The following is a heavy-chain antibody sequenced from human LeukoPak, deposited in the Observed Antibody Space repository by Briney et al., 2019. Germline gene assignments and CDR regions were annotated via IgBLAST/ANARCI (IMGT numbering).Heavy chain of an antibody. CDR2: ISSSSSYI. Sequence: GGSLRLSCAASGFTFSSYSMNWVRQAPGKGLEWVSSISSSSSYIYYADSVKGRFTISRDNAKNSLYLQMNSLRAEDTAVYYCAREWPQAGNTYEWGQGTLVTVSS. J-gene: IGHJ4*02. D-gene: IGHD1-7*01. V-gene: IGHV3-21*01. CDR1: GFTFSSYS. CDR3: AREWPQAGNTYE.